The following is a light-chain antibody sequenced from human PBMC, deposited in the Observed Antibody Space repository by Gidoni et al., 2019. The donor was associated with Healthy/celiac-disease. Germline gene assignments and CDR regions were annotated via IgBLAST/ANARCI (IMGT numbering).Light chain of an antibody. CDR1: QSRVYSDGNTY. CDR3: MQGTHWLSWT. CDR2: KVS. J-gene: IGKJ1*01. Sequence: DVVMTQSPLSLPVTLGQPASTPCRSSQSRVYSDGNTYLNWFQQRPGQSQRRLIYKVSIWDYGFPDIFSGSGSGTDFTLKIIRVEAEDVGVYYCMQGTHWLSWTFGQGTKVEIK. V-gene: IGKV2D-30*01.